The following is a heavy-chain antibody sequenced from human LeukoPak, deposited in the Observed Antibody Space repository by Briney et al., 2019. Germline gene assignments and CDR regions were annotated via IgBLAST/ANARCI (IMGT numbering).Heavy chain of an antibody. J-gene: IGHJ5*02. CDR1: GFTFSAFW. CDR3: AVAYSSYDDNWFDP. D-gene: IGHD5-12*01. CDR2: ISYDGSNK. Sequence: GGSLSLSCAASGFTFSAFWMSWVRQAPGKGLEWVAVISYDGSNKYYADSVKGRFTISRDNSKNTLYLQMNSLRAEDTAVYYCAVAYSSYDDNWFDPWGQGTLVTVSS. V-gene: IGHV3-30*03.